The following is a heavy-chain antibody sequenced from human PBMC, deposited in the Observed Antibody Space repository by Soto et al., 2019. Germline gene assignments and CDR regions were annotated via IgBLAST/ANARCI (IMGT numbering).Heavy chain of an antibody. CDR3: ARGGGLLRLGELSPYGMDV. Sequence: QVQLVQSGAEVKKPGSSVKVSCKASGGTFSSYAISWVRQAPGQGLEWMGGIIPIFGTANYAQKFQGRVTITADKSTSTAYMELCSLRSEDTAVYYWARGGGLLRLGELSPYGMDVWGQGTTVTVSS. J-gene: IGHJ6*02. CDR2: IIPIFGTA. V-gene: IGHV1-69*06. CDR1: GGTFSSYA. D-gene: IGHD3-16*02.